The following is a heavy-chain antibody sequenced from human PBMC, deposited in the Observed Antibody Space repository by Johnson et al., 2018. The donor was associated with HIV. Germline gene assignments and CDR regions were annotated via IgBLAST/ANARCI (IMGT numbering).Heavy chain of an antibody. CDR3: ARDGAIAGAATEALDL. V-gene: IGHV3-23*04. J-gene: IGHJ3*01. CDR1: GFTFSSYA. CDR2: ISGSGGST. D-gene: IGHD1-26*01. Sequence: VQLVESGGGVVRPGGSLRLSCAASGFTFSSYAMHWIRQAPGKGLEWVSAISGSGGSTYYTDSVKGRFTISRDNSKNALYLQLNSLRPEDTAVYYCARDGAIAGAATEALDLWGQGTMVIVSS.